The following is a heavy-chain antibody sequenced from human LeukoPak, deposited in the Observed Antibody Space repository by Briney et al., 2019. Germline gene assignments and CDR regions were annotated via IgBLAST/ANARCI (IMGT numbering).Heavy chain of an antibody. D-gene: IGHD6-19*01. V-gene: IGHV4-61*02. CDR3: ARYSGWYGSDY. CDR1: GGSISSGSYY. Sequence: SLTLSLTCTVSGGSISSGSYYWSWIRQPAGKGLEWIGRIYTSGSANYNPSLKSRVTISVDTSKNQFSLKLGSVTAADTAVYYCARYSGWYGSDYWGQGTLVTVSS. J-gene: IGHJ4*02. CDR2: IYTSGSA.